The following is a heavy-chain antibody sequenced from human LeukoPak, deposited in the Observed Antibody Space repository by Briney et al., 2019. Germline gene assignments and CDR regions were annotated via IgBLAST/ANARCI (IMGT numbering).Heavy chain of an antibody. V-gene: IGHV3-30*18. J-gene: IGHJ4*02. CDR2: ISYDGSNK. D-gene: IGHD3-10*01. CDR3: AKAMVRGVISPFDY. CDR1: GFTFSSYG. Sequence: GRSLRLSCAASGFTFSSYGMHWVRQAPGKGLEWVAVISYDGSNKYYADSVKGRFTISRVNSKNTLYLQMNSLRAEDTAVYYCAKAMVRGVISPFDYRGQGTLVTVSS.